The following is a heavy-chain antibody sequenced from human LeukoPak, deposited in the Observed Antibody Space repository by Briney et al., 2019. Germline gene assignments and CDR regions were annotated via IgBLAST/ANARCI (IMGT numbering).Heavy chain of an antibody. CDR2: IYYSGTT. D-gene: IGHD5-12*01. Sequence: SETLSLTCTVSGGSISSGFYYWGWIRQPPGKGLEWIGSIYYSGTTYYNPSLKSRVTISVDTSRNQFSLKLSSVTAADTAVYYCARSGSGYLRYYFDYWGQGTLVTVSS. V-gene: IGHV4-39*01. CDR3: ARSGSGYLRYYFDY. J-gene: IGHJ4*02. CDR1: GGSISSGFYY.